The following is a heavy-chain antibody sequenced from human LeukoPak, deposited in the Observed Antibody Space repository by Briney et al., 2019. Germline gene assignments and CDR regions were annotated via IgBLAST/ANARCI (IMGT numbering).Heavy chain of an antibody. J-gene: IGHJ4*02. CDR1: GGSISSYY. D-gene: IGHD5-12*01. V-gene: IGHV4-59*01. CDR3: ARDGPLRGDFDY. CDR2: IYYSGST. Sequence: SETLSLTCTVSGGSISSYYWSWLRQPPGKGLEWIGYIYYSGSTNYNPSLKSRVTISVDTSKNQFSLKLSSVTAADTAVYYCARDGPLRGDFDYWGQGTLVTVSS.